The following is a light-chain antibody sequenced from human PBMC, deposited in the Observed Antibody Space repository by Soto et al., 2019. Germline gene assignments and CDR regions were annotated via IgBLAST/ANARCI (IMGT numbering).Light chain of an antibody. Sequence: QSVLTQPRSVSRSPGQSVTISCTGSSSDIGAYDYVSWYQQFPGKAPKVIIYDVRKRPSGVPDRFSGSKSGNAVSLTISGLQAEDEADYYCCAYGDSYRFVFGPGTKLTVL. CDR3: CAYGDSYRFV. CDR1: SSDIGAYDY. J-gene: IGLJ1*01. CDR2: DVR. V-gene: IGLV2-11*01.